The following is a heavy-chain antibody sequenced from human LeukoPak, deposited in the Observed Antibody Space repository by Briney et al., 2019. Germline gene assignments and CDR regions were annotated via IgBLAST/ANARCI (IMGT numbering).Heavy chain of an antibody. CDR1: GDSVSSNSAA. J-gene: IGHJ4*02. CDR2: TYYRSKWYN. Sequence: SQTLSLTCAISGDSVSSNSAAWNWIRQSPSRGLEWLGRTYYRSKWYNEYAVSVKSRIIINPDTSKNQFSLQLNSVTPEDTAVYYRAKGEKYSGRVFDCWGQGTLVTVSS. V-gene: IGHV6-1*01. CDR3: AKGEKYSGRVFDC. D-gene: IGHD1-26*01.